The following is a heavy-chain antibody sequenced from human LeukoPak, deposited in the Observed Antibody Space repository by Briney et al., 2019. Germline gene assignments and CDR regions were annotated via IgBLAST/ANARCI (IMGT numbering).Heavy chain of an antibody. V-gene: IGHV4-31*03. D-gene: IGHD2-15*01. CDR1: GGSISSGGYY. CDR2: IFHSGIS. Sequence: SQTLSLTCTVSGGSISSGGYYWSWIRLHPGKGLEWIAYIFHSGISYITPSLRGRATISVDTSKNQFSLNLSSVTAADTAVYYCARYCSGGSCYTDAFDIWGQGTMVTVSS. J-gene: IGHJ3*02. CDR3: ARYCSGGSCYTDAFDI.